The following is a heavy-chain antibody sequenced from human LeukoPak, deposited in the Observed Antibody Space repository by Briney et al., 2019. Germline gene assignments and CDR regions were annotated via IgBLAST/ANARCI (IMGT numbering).Heavy chain of an antibody. V-gene: IGHV4-59*01. CDR3: ARDLVTVTKGFDI. CDR2: ISYIGST. CDR1: GGSFSGYY. D-gene: IGHD4-17*01. J-gene: IGHJ3*02. Sequence: PSETLSLTCAVYGGSFSGYYWSWIRQPPGKGLEWIGYISYIGSTNYNPFLKSRVTISIDTSRNQFSLRLSSVTAADTAVYYCARDLVTVTKGFDIWGQGTMVSVSS.